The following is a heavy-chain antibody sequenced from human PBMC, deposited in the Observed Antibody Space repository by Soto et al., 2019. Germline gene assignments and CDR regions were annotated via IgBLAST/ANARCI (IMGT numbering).Heavy chain of an antibody. CDR1: GGSISSYY. CDR2: IYYSGST. V-gene: IGHV4-59*01. J-gene: IGHJ5*01. Sequence: SETLSLTCTVSGGSISSYYWSWIRQPPGKGLEWIGYIYYSGSTNYNPSLKSRVTISVDTSKNQFSLKLSSVTDADTAVSGCARDWVGTGNWFDPWGQGTLVTVSS. D-gene: IGHD2-21*02. CDR3: ARDWVGTGNWFDP.